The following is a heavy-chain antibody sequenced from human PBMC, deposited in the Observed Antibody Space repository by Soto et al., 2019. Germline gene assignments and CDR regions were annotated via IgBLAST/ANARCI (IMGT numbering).Heavy chain of an antibody. D-gene: IGHD4-17*01. Sequence: QLQLQGSGPGLVKPSETLSLTCTVSGGSISSSSYYWGWIRQPPGKGLEWIGSIYYSGSTYYNPSLKSRVTISVDTSKNQFSLKLSSVTAADTAVYYCARHSKLIGGDYGGYFQHWGQGTLVTVSS. V-gene: IGHV4-39*01. CDR1: GGSISSSSYY. J-gene: IGHJ1*01. CDR3: ARHSKLIGGDYGGYFQH. CDR2: IYYSGST.